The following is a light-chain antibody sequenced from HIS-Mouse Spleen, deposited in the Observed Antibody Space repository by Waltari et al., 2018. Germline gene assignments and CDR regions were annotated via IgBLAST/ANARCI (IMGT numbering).Light chain of an antibody. CDR3: QQFNSYPYT. CDR1: HGISSD. Sequence: AIQLTQSPSSLSASVGDRVTITCRASHGISSDLAWYQQKPGKAPNLLIYDASSLESGVPSRFSGSGSGTDFTLTISSLQPEDFATYYCQQFNSYPYTFGQGTKLEIK. V-gene: IGKV1-13*02. J-gene: IGKJ2*01. CDR2: DAS.